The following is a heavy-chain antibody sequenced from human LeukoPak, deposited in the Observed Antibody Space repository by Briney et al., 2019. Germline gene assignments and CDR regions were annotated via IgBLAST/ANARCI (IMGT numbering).Heavy chain of an antibody. D-gene: IGHD1-26*01. CDR3: VRDNRSYNFDY. J-gene: IGHJ4*02. Sequence: QPGGSLRLSCAASGFTFSRYWMHWVRHAPGKGLVWVSCIKSDGSSTSIADSAKGRLTIPRDNAKNTVYLQMNSLRAKHTAVYYCVRDNRSYNFDYWGQGTLVTVSS. V-gene: IGHV3-74*01. CDR1: GFTFSRYW. CDR2: IKSDGSST.